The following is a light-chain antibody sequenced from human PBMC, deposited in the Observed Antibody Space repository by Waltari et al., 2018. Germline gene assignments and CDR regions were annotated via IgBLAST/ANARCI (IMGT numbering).Light chain of an antibody. CDR3: CSYAGSNTWV. CDR1: SSDVGSYNL. V-gene: IGLV2-23*01. Sequence: QSALTQPASVSGSPGQSITISCTGTSSDVGSYNLVSWYQQRPGKAPKLMMYEGTKRPTGVSNRCSGSKAGNTASLTRSGLQAEDEADYYGCSYAGSNTWVFGGGTKLTVL. J-gene: IGLJ3*02. CDR2: EGT.